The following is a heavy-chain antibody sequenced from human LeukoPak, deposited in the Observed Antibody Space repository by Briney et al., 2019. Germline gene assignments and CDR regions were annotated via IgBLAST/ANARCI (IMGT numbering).Heavy chain of an antibody. CDR3: AKSLYSSGYCSDY. CDR1: GFTFSSYA. V-gene: IGHV3-9*01. CDR2: ISWNSGSI. D-gene: IGHD3-22*01. Sequence: QPGGSLRLSCAASGFTFSSYAMSWVRQAPGKGLEWVSGISWNSGSIGYADSVKGRFTISRDNAKNSLYLQMNSLRAEDTALYYCAKSLYSSGYCSDYWGQGTLVTVSS. J-gene: IGHJ4*02.